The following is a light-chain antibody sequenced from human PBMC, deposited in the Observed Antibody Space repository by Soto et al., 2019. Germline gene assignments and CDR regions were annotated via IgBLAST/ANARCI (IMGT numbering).Light chain of an antibody. Sequence: QSVLTQPASVSGSPGQSITISCTGTSSDVGDYKYVSWYQQHPGKAPKLMIYDVSNRPSGVPDRFSGSKSANTASLTISGLQAEDEADYYCSSYSTSGTLVIFGGGTKLTVL. CDR2: DVS. CDR1: SSDVGDYKY. CDR3: SSYSTSGTLVI. V-gene: IGLV2-14*03. J-gene: IGLJ2*01.